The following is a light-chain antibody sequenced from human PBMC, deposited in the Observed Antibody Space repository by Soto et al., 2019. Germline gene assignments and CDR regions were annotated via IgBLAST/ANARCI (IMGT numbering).Light chain of an antibody. CDR1: SGDVGGYKY. Sequence: QSALTQPASVSGSPGQSITISCTGTSGDVGGYKYVSWYQQHPGKAPKLMIYEVNNRPSGVPNRFSGSKSGNTASLTISGLQAEDEADYYCSSDRSGSTVFGGGTKLTVL. CDR2: EVN. V-gene: IGLV2-14*01. CDR3: SSDRSGSTV. J-gene: IGLJ3*02.